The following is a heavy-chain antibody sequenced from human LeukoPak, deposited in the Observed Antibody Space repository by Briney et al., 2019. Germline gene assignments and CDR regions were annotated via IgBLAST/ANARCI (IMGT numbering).Heavy chain of an antibody. Sequence: SRPWLVTPTQPLTLTPTFAVFSINTRGVGGCRICQPPGKPLVWLGLIPWDNKKHYSPSQKTRLTITKDATRNQVIVTMTNMDPVDTATYYYAHFTGFWNYSYYYYHINVWGRGTTVTVSS. J-gene: IGHJ6*03. CDR2: IPWDNKK. CDR1: VFSINTRGVG. D-gene: IGHD3-16*01. CDR3: AHFTGFWNYSYYYYHINV. V-gene: IGHV2-5*02.